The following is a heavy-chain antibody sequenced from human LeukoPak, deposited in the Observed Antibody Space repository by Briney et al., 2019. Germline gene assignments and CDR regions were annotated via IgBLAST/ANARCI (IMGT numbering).Heavy chain of an antibody. CDR2: IYYSGST. J-gene: IGHJ5*02. Sequence: PSETLSLTCTVSGGSISSYYWSWIRQPPGKGLEWIGYIYYSGSTYYNPSLKSRVSISADTSKNQFSLKLNSMTAADTAVYYCARARGYSYAMDPWGQGTLVTVSS. D-gene: IGHD5-18*01. CDR3: ARARGYSYAMDP. V-gene: IGHV4-59*12. CDR1: GGSISSYY.